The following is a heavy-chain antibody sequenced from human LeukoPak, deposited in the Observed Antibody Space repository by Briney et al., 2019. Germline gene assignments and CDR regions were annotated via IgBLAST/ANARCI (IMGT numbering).Heavy chain of an antibody. CDR1: GFTFSSYA. CDR2: FGGSANIT. J-gene: IGHJ4*02. D-gene: IGHD1-26*01. V-gene: IGHV3-23*01. Sequence: PGGSLRLSCTASGFTFSSYAMSWVRQAPGKGLEWVSPFGGSANITYHADSVKGRFTISRDNSKNTLYLQMNSLRAEDTAVYYCAKLQSGSSYSPVEYWGQGTLVTVSS. CDR3: AKLQSGSSYSPVEY.